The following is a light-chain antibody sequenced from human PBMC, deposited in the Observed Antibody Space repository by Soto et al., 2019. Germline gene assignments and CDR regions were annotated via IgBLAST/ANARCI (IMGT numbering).Light chain of an antibody. CDR3: QQYGTSRIT. CDR2: AAS. J-gene: IGKJ5*01. V-gene: IGKV3-20*01. CDR1: QSVGSN. Sequence: ENVMTQSPGTLSLAPGESATLSCRASQSVGSNIAWYQQRPGQAPRLLIYAASTRAPGIPDRFSGRGSGTDFSLSISRLQPEDVAFYHFQQYGTSRITFGQGTRLEI.